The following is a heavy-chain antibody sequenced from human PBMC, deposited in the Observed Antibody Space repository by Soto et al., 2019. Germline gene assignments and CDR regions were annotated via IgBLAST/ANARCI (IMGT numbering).Heavy chain of an antibody. D-gene: IGHD2-2*01. J-gene: IGHJ6*02. Sequence: TGGSLRLSCAASGFTFSNAWMSWVRQAPGKGLEWVGRIKSITDGGTTGYTAPVKGRFTISRDDSKNTLYLEMNSLKTEDTALYYCTKDSADIVGAPATYGMDVWGQGNTVTVS. V-gene: IGHV3-15*01. CDR1: GFTFSNAW. CDR3: TKDSADIVGAPATYGMDV. CDR2: IKSITDGGTT.